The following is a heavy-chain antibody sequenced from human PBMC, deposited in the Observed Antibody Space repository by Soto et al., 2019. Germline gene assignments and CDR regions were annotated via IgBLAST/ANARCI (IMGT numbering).Heavy chain of an antibody. CDR3: AKDRSGGSYYLFDY. Sequence: QVQLVESGGGVVQPGRSLRLSCAASGFIFSNYGVHWVRQTPGKGLEWVAVISADGSNKYYADSVKGRFTISRDNSKYTLYQQMNSLRPEDTAMYYCAKDRSGGSYYLFDYWGQGTLVTVSS. D-gene: IGHD1-26*01. CDR2: ISADGSNK. CDR1: GFIFSNYG. J-gene: IGHJ4*02. V-gene: IGHV3-30*18.